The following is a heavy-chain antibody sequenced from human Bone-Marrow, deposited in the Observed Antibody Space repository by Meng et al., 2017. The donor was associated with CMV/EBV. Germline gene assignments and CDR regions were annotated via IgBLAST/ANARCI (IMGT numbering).Heavy chain of an antibody. CDR2: TFHSGRT. D-gene: IGHD1-1*01. V-gene: IGHV4-4*02. CDR3: ARERGDWNDPYGMDV. CDR1: GGSISRSNC. J-gene: IGHJ6*02. Sequence: SETLSLTCGVSGGSISRSNCWSWVRQPPGKGLEWIGETFHSGRTIYNPSLESRVTISVDRSKNQLSLRLSSVTAADTAVYYCARERGDWNDPYGMDVWGQGTTVTVSS.